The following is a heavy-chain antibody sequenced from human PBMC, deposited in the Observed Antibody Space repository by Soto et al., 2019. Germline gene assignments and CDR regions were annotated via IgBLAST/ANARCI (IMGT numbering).Heavy chain of an antibody. Sequence: VQLWESGVGLVQPGWSLRLSCAASGFTFSSYAMSWVRQAPGKGLEWVSAISGSGGSTYYADSVKGRFTISRDNSKNTLYLQMNSLRAEDTAVYYCATYGDYHPFDYWGQGTLVTVSS. CDR3: ATYGDYHPFDY. V-gene: IGHV3-23*01. J-gene: IGHJ4*02. CDR1: GFTFSSYA. D-gene: IGHD4-17*01. CDR2: ISGSGGST.